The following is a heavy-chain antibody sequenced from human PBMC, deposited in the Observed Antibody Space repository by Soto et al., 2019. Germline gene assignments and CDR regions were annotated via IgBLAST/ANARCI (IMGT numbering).Heavy chain of an antibody. J-gene: IGHJ4*02. Sequence: SETLSLTCTVSGGSISSSSYYWGWIRQPPGKGLEWIGCIYYSGSTYYSPSLRSRVTISVDTSKNQFSLKLRSVTAADTAVYYCARQLGYSYGLLDNGGQGTLVTVSS. CDR1: GGSISSSSYY. CDR2: IYYSGST. CDR3: ARQLGYSYGLLDN. D-gene: IGHD5-18*01. V-gene: IGHV4-39*01.